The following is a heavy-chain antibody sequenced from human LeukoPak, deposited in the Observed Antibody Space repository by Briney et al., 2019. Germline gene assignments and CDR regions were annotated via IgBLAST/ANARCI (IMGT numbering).Heavy chain of an antibody. Sequence: PSETLSLTCTVSGGSISGYYWSWIRQPPGKGLEWIGEINHSGSTNYNPSLKSRVTISVDTSKNQFSLKLSSVTAADTAVYYCARVEAYAFDIWGQGTMVTVSS. CDR2: INHSGST. D-gene: IGHD3-3*01. J-gene: IGHJ3*02. CDR1: GGSISGYY. V-gene: IGHV4-34*01. CDR3: ARVEAYAFDI.